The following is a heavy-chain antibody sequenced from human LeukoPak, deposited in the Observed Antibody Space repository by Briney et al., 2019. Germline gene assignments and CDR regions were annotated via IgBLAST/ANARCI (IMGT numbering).Heavy chain of an antibody. CDR1: GFTSSGYW. CDR2: IKEDGSEK. CDR3: ARDRGGDFPRRSDY. J-gene: IGHJ4*02. Sequence: GGSLRLSCAASGFTSSGYWMSWVRQAPGKGLEWVANIKEDGSEKYYVDSVKGRFTISRDNAKNSLYLQMNSLRAEDTAVYYCARDRGGDFPRRSDYWGQGTLVTVSS. D-gene: IGHD4-17*01. V-gene: IGHV3-7*01.